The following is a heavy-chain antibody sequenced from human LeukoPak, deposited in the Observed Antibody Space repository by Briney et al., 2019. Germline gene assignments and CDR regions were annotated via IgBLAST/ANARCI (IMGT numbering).Heavy chain of an antibody. CDR3: ARDSEDLVVVPAAMHD. J-gene: IGHJ1*01. CDR1: GFTFSSYS. CDR2: ISSSSSYI. D-gene: IGHD2-2*01. V-gene: IGHV3-21*01. Sequence: GGSLRLSCAASGFTFSSYSMNWVRQAPGKGLEWVSSISSSSSYIYYADSVKGRFTISRDNAKNSLYLQMNSLRAEDTAVYYCARDSEDLVVVPAAMHDWGQGTLVTVSS.